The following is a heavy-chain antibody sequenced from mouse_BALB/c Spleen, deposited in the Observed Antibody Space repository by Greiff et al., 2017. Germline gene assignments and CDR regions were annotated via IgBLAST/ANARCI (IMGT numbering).Heavy chain of an antibody. CDR2: ISSGGST. CDR3: ARQVVYYGNHYAMDY. V-gene: IGHV5-6-5*01. J-gene: IGHJ4*01. Sequence: EVQLVESGGGLVKPGGSLKLSCAASGFTFSSYAMSWVRQTPEKRLEWVASISSGGSTYYPDSVKGRFTISRDNARNILYLQMSSLRSEDTAMYYCARQVVYYGNHYAMDYWGQGTSVTVSS. CDR1: GFTFSSYA. D-gene: IGHD2-1*01.